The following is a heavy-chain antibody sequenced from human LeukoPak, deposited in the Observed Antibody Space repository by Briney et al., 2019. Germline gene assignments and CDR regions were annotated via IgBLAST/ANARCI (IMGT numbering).Heavy chain of an antibody. CDR2: IYYSGRT. D-gene: IGHD3-10*01. CDR1: GGSISNNY. Sequence: PSETLSLTCTVSGGSISNNYWSWIRQPAGKGLEWIGRIYYSGRTNYSPSLNSRVTMSVDTSKNQFSLKLRSVTAADTALYYCARADASGSKRWFDPWGQGILVIVSS. V-gene: IGHV4-4*07. J-gene: IGHJ5*02. CDR3: ARADASGSKRWFDP.